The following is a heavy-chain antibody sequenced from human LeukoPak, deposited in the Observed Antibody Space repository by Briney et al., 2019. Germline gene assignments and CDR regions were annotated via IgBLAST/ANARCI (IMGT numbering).Heavy chain of an antibody. CDR1: GFTFSSYG. CDR2: IWYDGSYK. V-gene: IGHV3-33*08. CDR3: ARGGDYFDY. D-gene: IGHD3-16*01. Sequence: PGGSLRLSCAASGFTFSSYGMHWVRQAPGKGLEWVAVIWYDGSYKYSADSVKGRFTISRDNSKNTLYLQVNSLRAEDTAVYYCARGGDYFDYWGQGTLVTVSS. J-gene: IGHJ4*02.